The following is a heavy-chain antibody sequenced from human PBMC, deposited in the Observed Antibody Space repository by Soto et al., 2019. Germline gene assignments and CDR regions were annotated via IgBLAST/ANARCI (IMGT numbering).Heavy chain of an antibody. CDR2: ISWNSGSI. CDR1: GFTFDDYA. J-gene: IGHJ4*02. Sequence: EVQLVESGGGLVQPGRSLRLSCAASGFTFDDYAMHWVRQAPGKGLEWVSGISWNSGSIGYADSVKGRFTISRDNAKNSLYLQMNSLRAEDTALYYCAKDKAAAGTGYFDYWGQGTLVTVSS. CDR3: AKDKAAAGTGYFDY. V-gene: IGHV3-9*01. D-gene: IGHD6-13*01.